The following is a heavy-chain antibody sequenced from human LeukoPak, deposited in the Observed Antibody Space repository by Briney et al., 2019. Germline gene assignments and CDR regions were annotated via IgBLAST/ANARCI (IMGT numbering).Heavy chain of an antibody. V-gene: IGHV4-59*01. CDR1: GGSISSYY. J-gene: IGHJ3*02. CDR3: ARDLVHCSGGSCYAGDAFDI. Sequence: SETLSLTCTVSGGSISSYYWSWIRQPPGEGLEWIGYIYYSGSTNYNPSLKSRVTISVDTSKNQFSLKLSSVTAADTAVYYCARDLVHCSGGSCYAGDAFDIWGQGTMVTVSS. D-gene: IGHD2-15*01. CDR2: IYYSGST.